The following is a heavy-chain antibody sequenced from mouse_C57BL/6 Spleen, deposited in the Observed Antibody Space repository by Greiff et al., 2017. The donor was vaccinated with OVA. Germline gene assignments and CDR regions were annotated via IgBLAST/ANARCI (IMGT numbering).Heavy chain of an antibody. Sequence: EVQRVESGGGLVQPGGSLSLSCAASGFTFTDYYMSWVRQPPGKALEWLGFIRNKANGYTTEYSASVKGRFTISRDNSQSILYLQMNALRAEDSATYYCARYTYSSFAYWGQGTLVTVSA. V-gene: IGHV7-3*01. CDR1: GFTFTDYY. J-gene: IGHJ3*01. CDR2: IRNKANGYTT. CDR3: ARYTYSSFAY. D-gene: IGHD2-10*01.